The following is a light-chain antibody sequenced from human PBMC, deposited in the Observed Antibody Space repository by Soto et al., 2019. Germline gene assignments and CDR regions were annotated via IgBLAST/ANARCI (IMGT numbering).Light chain of an antibody. Sequence: QSVLTQPPSVSGAPGQRVAISCTGSSSNIGAEYDVHWYQQLPGTAPKRLIYGDNNRPSGVPDQFSGSKSGTSASLAITGLQPEDEADYYCQSYDSSLTTFVFGTGTKLTV. J-gene: IGLJ1*01. V-gene: IGLV1-40*01. CDR2: GDN. CDR3: QSYDSSLTTFV. CDR1: SSNIGAEYD.